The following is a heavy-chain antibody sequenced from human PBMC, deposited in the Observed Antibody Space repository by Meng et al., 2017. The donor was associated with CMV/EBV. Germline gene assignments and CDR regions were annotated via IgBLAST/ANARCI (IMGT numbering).Heavy chain of an antibody. CDR1: GGSISSYY. CDR2: IYYSGST. V-gene: IGHV4-39*07. Sequence: GSLRLSCTVSGGSISSYYWGWIRQPPGKGLEWIGSIYYSGSTYYNPSLKSRVTISVDTSKNQFSLKLSSVTAADTAVYYCARGNHDYGERKGRCWFYPWGQGTLVTVSS. CDR3: ARGNHDYGERKGRCWFYP. D-gene: IGHD4-17*01. J-gene: IGHJ5*02.